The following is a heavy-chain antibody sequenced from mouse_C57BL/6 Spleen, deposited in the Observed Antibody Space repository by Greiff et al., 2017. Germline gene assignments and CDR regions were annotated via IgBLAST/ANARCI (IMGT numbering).Heavy chain of an antibody. CDR1: GYTFTSYW. CDR3: ARGYYSNRYYAMDY. D-gene: IGHD2-5*01. Sequence: QVQLQQPGAELVKPGASVKMSCKASGYTFTSYWITWVKQRPGQGLEWIGDIYPGSGSTNYNEKFKSKATLTVDTSSSTAYMQLSSLTSEDSAVYYCARGYYSNRYYAMDYWGQGTSVTVSS. J-gene: IGHJ4*01. CDR2: IYPGSGST. V-gene: IGHV1-55*01.